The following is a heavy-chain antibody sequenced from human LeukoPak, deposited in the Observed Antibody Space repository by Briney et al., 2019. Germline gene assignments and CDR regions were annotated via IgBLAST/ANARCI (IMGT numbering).Heavy chain of an antibody. CDR2: IYPGDSDT. J-gene: IGHJ4*02. CDR3: ARHRPHTDSNSVADYYFDY. Sequence: PGESLKISCTGSGYSFISYWIGWVRQMPEKGLEWMGIIYPGDSDTRYSPSFQGQVTISADKSISTAYLQWSSLKASDTAMYYCARHRPHTDSNSVADYYFDYWGQGTLVPVSS. V-gene: IGHV5-51*01. D-gene: IGHD6-19*01. CDR1: GYSFISYW.